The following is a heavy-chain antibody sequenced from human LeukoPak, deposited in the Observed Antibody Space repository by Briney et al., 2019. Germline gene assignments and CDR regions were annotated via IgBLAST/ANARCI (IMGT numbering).Heavy chain of an antibody. V-gene: IGHV3-7*01. CDR3: SSGDHFDY. J-gene: IGHJ4*02. Sequence: GGSLRLSCAASGFTFSGSWMTWVRQAPGKGLEWVANINQDGREKHYVGSVKGRFTISRGNAKNSLFLQMNSLRVEDTALYYCSSGDHFDYWGQGTLVTVSS. CDR1: GFTFSGSW. CDR2: INQDGREK. D-gene: IGHD4-17*01.